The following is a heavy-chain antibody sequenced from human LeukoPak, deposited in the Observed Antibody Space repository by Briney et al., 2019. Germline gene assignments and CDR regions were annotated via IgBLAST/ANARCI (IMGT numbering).Heavy chain of an antibody. Sequence: PGGSLRLSCAASGFTFSSYGMQWVRQAPGKGLEWVAFIHYDGSNKYYANSVKGRFTISRDNSKNTLYLHMNSLRAEDAAVYYCAKDPIRGVRPYYFSSWGQGTLVTVSS. V-gene: IGHV3-30*02. CDR1: GFTFSSYG. D-gene: IGHD3-10*01. CDR2: IHYDGSNK. CDR3: AKDPIRGVRPYYFSS. J-gene: IGHJ4*02.